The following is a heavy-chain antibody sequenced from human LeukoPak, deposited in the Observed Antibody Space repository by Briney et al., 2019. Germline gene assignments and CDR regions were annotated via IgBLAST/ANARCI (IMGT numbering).Heavy chain of an antibody. J-gene: IGHJ4*02. CDR2: INAFGART. V-gene: IGHV3-23*01. Sequence: PGGSLRLPCEASGYTFSDYAMSWVRQAPGKGLEWVSSINAFGARTYYADSVKGRFTISRDNSKNTLYLQMNSLRAEVTALYYWAKVALGYCSGSSCYYFDYGGQGTLVTVSS. D-gene: IGHD2-15*01. CDR1: GYTFSDYA. CDR3: AKVALGYCSGSSCYYFDY.